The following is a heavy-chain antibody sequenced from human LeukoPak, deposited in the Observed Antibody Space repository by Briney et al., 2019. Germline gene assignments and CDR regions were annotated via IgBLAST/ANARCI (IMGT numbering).Heavy chain of an antibody. D-gene: IGHD6-13*01. J-gene: IGHJ6*02. Sequence: ASVKVSCKASGYTFTSYDINWVRQATGQGLEWMGWMNPNNGNTGYAQRFQGRVTMTRSTSISTAYMELSSLRSEDTAVYYCARLASSSWPLYYYYGMDVWGQGTTVTVSS. V-gene: IGHV1-8*01. CDR1: GYTFTSYD. CDR2: MNPNNGNT. CDR3: ARLASSSWPLYYYYGMDV.